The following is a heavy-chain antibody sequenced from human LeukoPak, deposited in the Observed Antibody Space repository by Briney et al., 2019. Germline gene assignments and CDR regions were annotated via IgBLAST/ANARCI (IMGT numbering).Heavy chain of an antibody. CDR3: AKRGVVIRVILVGFHKEAYYFES. Sequence: PGGSLRLSCAVSGITLSNYGMSWVRQAPGKGLEWVAGISDNGGSTKYADSVKGRFTISRDNPKNTLYLQMNSLRAEDTAVYFCAKRGVVIRVILVGFHKEAYYFESWGQGALVTVSS. CDR1: GITLSNYG. CDR2: ISDNGGST. J-gene: IGHJ4*02. V-gene: IGHV3-23*01. D-gene: IGHD3/OR15-3a*01.